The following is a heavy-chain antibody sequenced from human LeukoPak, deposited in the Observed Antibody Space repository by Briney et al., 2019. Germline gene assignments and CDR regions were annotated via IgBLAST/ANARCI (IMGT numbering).Heavy chain of an antibody. Sequence: ASVKVSCKASGYTFTGYYMHWVRQAPGQGLEWMGWINPNSGGTNYAQKFQGRVTMTRDTSISTACMELSRLRSDDTAVYYCARGLAVAHYNWFDPWGQGTLVTVSS. D-gene: IGHD6-19*01. V-gene: IGHV1-2*02. CDR2: INPNSGGT. CDR1: GYTFTGYY. CDR3: ARGLAVAHYNWFDP. J-gene: IGHJ5*02.